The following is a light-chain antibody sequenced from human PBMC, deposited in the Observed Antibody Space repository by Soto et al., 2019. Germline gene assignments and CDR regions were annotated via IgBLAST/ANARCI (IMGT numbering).Light chain of an antibody. Sequence: DIHMTQSPSTLSASLGDRVTVTXRASQSISYWFAWYQQKTGKAHKXXIYXASSLESWVPSRFSGSGSGNEFNITISILPQDDCSTYYCQHYNSYLTFGQGTKVDIK. J-gene: IGKJ1*01. CDR1: QSISYW. CDR2: XAS. CDR3: QHYNSYLT. V-gene: IGKV1-5*01.